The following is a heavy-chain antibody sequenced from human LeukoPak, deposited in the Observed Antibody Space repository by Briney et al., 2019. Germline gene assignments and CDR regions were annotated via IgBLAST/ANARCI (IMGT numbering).Heavy chain of an antibody. J-gene: IGHJ5*02. V-gene: IGHV1-2*02. CDR1: GYTFTGYY. Sequence: ASVKVSCKASGYTFTGYYMHWVRQAPGQGLEWMGWINPNSGGTNYAQKFQGRVTMTRDTSISTAYKELSRLRSDDTAVYYCARVVVVPAAIRYNWFDPWGQGTLVTVSS. CDR3: ARVVVVPAAIRYNWFDP. CDR2: INPNSGGT. D-gene: IGHD2-2*02.